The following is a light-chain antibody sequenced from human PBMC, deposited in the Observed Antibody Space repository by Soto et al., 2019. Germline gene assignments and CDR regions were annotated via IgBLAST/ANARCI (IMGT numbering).Light chain of an antibody. CDR3: SSYTSSSTPL. CDR2: EVS. J-gene: IGLJ2*01. Sequence: QSALTQPASVSGSPGQSITISCTGTSSDVGGYNYVSWYQQHPGKAPKLMIYEVSNRPSGVSNRSSGSKSGNTASLTISGLQAEDEADYYCSSYTSSSTPLFGGGTKLTVL. V-gene: IGLV2-14*01. CDR1: SSDVGGYNY.